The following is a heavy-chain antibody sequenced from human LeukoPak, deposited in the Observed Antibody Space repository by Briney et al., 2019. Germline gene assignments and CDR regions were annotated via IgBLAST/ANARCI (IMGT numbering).Heavy chain of an antibody. CDR1: GFTVSGNY. J-gene: IGHJ4*02. CDR2: IYSGGTT. CDR3: ARRAGGYSHPYDY. D-gene: IGHD4-23*01. Sequence: GGSLRLFCAVSGFTVSGNYMSWVRQARGEGLEWVSLIYSGGTTYYADSVKGRFTISRDNSKNTLYLQMNSLRAEDTAVYYCARRAGGYSHPYDYWGQGILVTVSS. V-gene: IGHV3-53*01.